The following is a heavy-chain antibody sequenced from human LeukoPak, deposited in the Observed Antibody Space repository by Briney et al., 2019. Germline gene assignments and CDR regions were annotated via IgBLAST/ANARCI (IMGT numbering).Heavy chain of an antibody. CDR1: GGSFSGYY. CDR2: INHSGST. D-gene: IGHD1-14*01. V-gene: IGHV4-34*01. CDR3: ARDRTYGMDV. Sequence: PSETLSLTCAVYGGSFSGYYWSWLRQPPGKGLEWIGEINHSGSTNYNPSLKSRVTISVDTSKNQFSLKLSSVTAADTAMYYCARDRTYGMDVWGQGTTVTVSS. J-gene: IGHJ6*02.